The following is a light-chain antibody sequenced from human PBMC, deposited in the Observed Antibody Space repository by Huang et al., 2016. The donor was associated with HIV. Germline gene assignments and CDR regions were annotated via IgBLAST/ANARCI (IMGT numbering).Light chain of an antibody. V-gene: IGKV3D-11*02. CDR1: QSVSSY. CDR2: DAS. CDR3: QQRNNGIT. Sequence: EIVLTQSPATLSLSPGERATLSCRASQSVSSYLAWYQQKPGQAPRLLIYDASNRATGIPARFSGSGPGTDFTLTISSLEPEDCAVYYCQQRNNGITFGQGTRLEIK. J-gene: IGKJ5*01.